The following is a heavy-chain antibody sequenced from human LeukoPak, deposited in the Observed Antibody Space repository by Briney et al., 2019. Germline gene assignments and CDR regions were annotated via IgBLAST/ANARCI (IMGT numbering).Heavy chain of an antibody. CDR2: INHSGST. V-gene: IGHV4-34*01. J-gene: IGHJ6*02. Sequence: SETLSLTCAVYGGSFSGYYWSWIRQPPGEGLEWIGEINHSGSTNYNPSLKSRVTISVDTSKNQFSLKLSSVTAADTAVYYCARGLAPYDSSGYYRFLLLGVDVWGQGTTVTVSS. CDR1: GGSFSGYY. D-gene: IGHD3-22*01. CDR3: ARGLAPYDSSGYYRFLLLGVDV.